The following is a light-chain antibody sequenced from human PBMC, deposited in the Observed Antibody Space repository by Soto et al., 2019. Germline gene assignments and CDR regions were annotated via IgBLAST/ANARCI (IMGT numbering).Light chain of an antibody. V-gene: IGLV2-14*03. CDR3: SSYTSSSTL. J-gene: IGLJ2*01. Sequence: QSALTQPASVSGSPGKSITISCTGTSSDVGAYSYVSWYQQHPGKAPKLIIYDVTYRPAGVSNRFSGSKSGNTASLTISGLQAEDEADYYCSSYTSSSTLFGGGTKVTVL. CDR1: SSDVGAYSY. CDR2: DVT.